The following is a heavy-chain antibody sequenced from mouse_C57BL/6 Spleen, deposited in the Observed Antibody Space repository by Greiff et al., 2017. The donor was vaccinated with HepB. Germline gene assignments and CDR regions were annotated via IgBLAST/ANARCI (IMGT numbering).Heavy chain of an antibody. CDR2: IHPNSGST. V-gene: IGHV1-64*01. J-gene: IGHJ3*01. D-gene: IGHD1-1*01. CDR1: GYTFTSYW. CDR3: ARDYGSSWFAY. Sequence: VQLQQPGAELVKPGASVKLSCKASGYTFTSYWMYWVKQRPGQGLEWIGMIHPNSGSTNYNEKFKSKATLTVDKSSSTAYMQLSSLTSEDSAVYYCARDYGSSWFAYWGQGTLVTVSA.